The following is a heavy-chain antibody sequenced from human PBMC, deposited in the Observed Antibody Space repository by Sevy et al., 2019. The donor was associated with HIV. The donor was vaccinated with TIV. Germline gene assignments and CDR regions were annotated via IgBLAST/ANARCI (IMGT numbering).Heavy chain of an antibody. Sequence: GGSLRLSCVASGFTFSNYWMSWVRQAPGKGLERVANIKRDGSEKYYVASVKGRFTISRDNDKTSLYLQMNSLRDEDTAVYYCARDCNSATCLWGLDVWGPGTTVTVSS. CDR1: GFTFSNYW. D-gene: IGHD1-26*01. J-gene: IGHJ6*02. V-gene: IGHV3-7*03. CDR3: ARDCNSATCLWGLDV. CDR2: IKRDGSEK.